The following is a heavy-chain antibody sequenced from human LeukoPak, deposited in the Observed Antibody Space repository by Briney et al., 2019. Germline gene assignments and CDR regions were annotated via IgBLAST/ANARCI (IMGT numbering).Heavy chain of an antibody. Sequence: ASVKVSCKASGYTFTGYYMHWVRQAPGQGLEWMGWINPNSGGTNYAQKFQGRVTMTRDTSISTAYMELSRLRSDDTAVYYCAGGRRGYGSGSYFGYWGQGTLVTVSS. CDR1: GYTFTGYY. CDR2: INPNSGGT. J-gene: IGHJ4*02. D-gene: IGHD3-10*01. CDR3: AGGRRGYGSGSYFGY. V-gene: IGHV1-2*02.